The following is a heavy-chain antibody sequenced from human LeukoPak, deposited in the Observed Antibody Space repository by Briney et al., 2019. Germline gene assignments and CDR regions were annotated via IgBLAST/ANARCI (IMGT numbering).Heavy chain of an antibody. CDR1: GFTFSSYS. Sequence: PGGTLRLSCAASGFTFSSYSMNWVRQAPGKGLEWVSYVSSSSSTIYYADSVKGRFTISRDNAKNSLYLQMNSLRAEDTAVYYWARARLYDSSGYYWGQGTLVTVSS. CDR3: ARARLYDSSGYY. J-gene: IGHJ4*02. CDR2: VSSSSSTI. D-gene: IGHD3-22*01. V-gene: IGHV3-48*01.